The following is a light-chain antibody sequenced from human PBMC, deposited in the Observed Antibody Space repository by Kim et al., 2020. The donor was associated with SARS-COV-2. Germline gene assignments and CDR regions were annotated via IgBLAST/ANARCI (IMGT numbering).Light chain of an antibody. J-gene: IGLJ3*02. Sequence: ASVKLTCTLSSGNSSYAIAWHQQQPEKGPRYLMILNSDGSHNKGDGIPDRFSGSSSGAERYLTVSSLQSEDEGDYYCQTWGTGIRVFGGGTQLTVL. CDR3: QTWGTGIRV. V-gene: IGLV4-69*01. CDR1: SGNSSYA. CDR2: LNSDGSH.